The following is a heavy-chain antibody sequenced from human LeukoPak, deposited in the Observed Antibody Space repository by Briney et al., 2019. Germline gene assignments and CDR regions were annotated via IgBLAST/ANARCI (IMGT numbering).Heavy chain of an antibody. V-gene: IGHV3-30-3*01. CDR3: ARESVGYYGMDV. CDR2: ISYDGSNK. Sequence: GGSLRLSCAASGFTFSSYAMHWVRQAPGKGLEWVAVISYDGSNKYYADSVKGRFTISRDNSKNTPYLQMNSLRAEDTAVYYCARESVGYYGMDVWGQGTTVTVSS. J-gene: IGHJ6*02. CDR1: GFTFSSYA.